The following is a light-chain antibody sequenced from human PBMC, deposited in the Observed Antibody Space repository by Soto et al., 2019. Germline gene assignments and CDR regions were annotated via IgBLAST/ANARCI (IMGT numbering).Light chain of an antibody. V-gene: IGLV2-14*01. CDR2: DVS. Sequence: QSALTQPASVSGSPGQSITISCTGTSIEVGGYNYVSWYQQHPGKAPKLIIYDVSNRPSGVSNRFSGSKSGNTASRTISGLQAEDEADYYCSSYTSSSTLLYVFGTGTKLTVL. J-gene: IGLJ1*01. CDR3: SSYTSSSTLLYV. CDR1: SIEVGGYNY.